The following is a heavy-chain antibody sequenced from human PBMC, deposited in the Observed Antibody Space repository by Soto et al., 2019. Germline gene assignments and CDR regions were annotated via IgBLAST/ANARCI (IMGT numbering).Heavy chain of an antibody. D-gene: IGHD3-16*02. Sequence: PSETLSLTCAVSGMSISSNVWWSWVRQSPGKGLEWIAEIYHSGGITYNPSLKSRVTISVDKAGNQFSLKMTSVTAADTAMYYCARLVLVVVNQEVHWTSDLCGPGTLGTVSS. CDR1: GMSISSNVW. CDR2: IYHSGGI. V-gene: IGHV4-4*02. J-gene: IGHJ2*01. CDR3: ARLVLVVVNQEVHWTSDL.